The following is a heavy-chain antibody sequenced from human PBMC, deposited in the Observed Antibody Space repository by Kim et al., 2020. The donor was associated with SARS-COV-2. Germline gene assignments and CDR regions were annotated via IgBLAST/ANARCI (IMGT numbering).Heavy chain of an antibody. D-gene: IGHD3-10*01. Sequence: SETLSLTCAVYGGSFSGYYWSWIRQPPGKGLEWIGEINHSGSTNYNPSLKSRVTISVDTSKNQFSLKLSSVTAADTAVYYCARGRGLYYYGSGSHVLAPHRIDPWGQGTLVTVSS. CDR2: INHSGST. CDR3: ARGRGLYYYGSGSHVLAPHRIDP. J-gene: IGHJ5*02. V-gene: IGHV4-34*01. CDR1: GGSFSGYY.